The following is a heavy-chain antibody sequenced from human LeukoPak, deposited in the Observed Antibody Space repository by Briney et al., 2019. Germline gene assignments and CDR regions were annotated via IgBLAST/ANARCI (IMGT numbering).Heavy chain of an antibody. CDR3: ATFWSGTYYFDY. V-gene: IGHV1-24*01. Sequence: ASVKVSCKVSGYTLTELSMHWVRQAPGKGLEWMGGFDPEDGETIYAQKFQGRDTMTEDTSTDTAYMELSSLRSEDTAVYYCATFWSGTYYFDYWGQGTLVTVSS. CDR2: FDPEDGET. D-gene: IGHD3-3*01. CDR1: GYTLTELS. J-gene: IGHJ4*02.